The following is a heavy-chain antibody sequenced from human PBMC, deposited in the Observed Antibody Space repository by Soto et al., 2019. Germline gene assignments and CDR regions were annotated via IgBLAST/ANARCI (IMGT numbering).Heavy chain of an antibody. CDR3: AREWWSCSSTSCYAGAGPYYYYGMAV. D-gene: IGHD2-2*01. Sequence: GGSLRLSCAASGFTVSSNYMSWVRQAPGKGLEWVSVIYSGGSTYYADSVKGRFTISRDNSKNTLYLQMNSLRAEDTAVYHCAREWWSCSSTSCYAGAGPYYYYGMAVWGQGTTVTVSS. CDR1: GFTVSSNY. V-gene: IGHV3-66*01. J-gene: IGHJ6*02. CDR2: IYSGGST.